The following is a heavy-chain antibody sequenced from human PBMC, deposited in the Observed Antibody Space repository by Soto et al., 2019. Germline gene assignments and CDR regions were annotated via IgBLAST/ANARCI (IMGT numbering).Heavy chain of an antibody. V-gene: IGHV4-34*01. CDR2: INHSGST. CDR1: GGSFSGYY. J-gene: IGHJ4*02. D-gene: IGHD3-22*01. CDR3: ARNPKYYYDSSGYLDY. Sequence: QVQLQQWGAGLLKPSETLSLTCAVYGGSFSGYYWSWIRQPPGKGLEWIGEINHSGSTTYNPSLKRRVIISVETSKNQFSLKLSSVTAADTAVYYCARNPKYYYDSSGYLDYWGQGTLVTVSS.